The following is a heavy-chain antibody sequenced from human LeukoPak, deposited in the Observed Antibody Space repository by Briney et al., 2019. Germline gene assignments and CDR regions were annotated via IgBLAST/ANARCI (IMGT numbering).Heavy chain of an antibody. CDR3: ARAPYHINGYYYFDY. CDR1: GGSISSGAYY. V-gene: IGHV4-31*03. Sequence: SETLSLTCTVSGGSISSGAYYWSWIRQHPGKGLEWIGYIYYSGNTYYNPSLKSRLITSLDTSENQFSLKLRSVTVADTAVYYCARAPYHINGYYYFDYWGQGTLVTVSS. D-gene: IGHD3-22*01. J-gene: IGHJ4*02. CDR2: IYYSGNT.